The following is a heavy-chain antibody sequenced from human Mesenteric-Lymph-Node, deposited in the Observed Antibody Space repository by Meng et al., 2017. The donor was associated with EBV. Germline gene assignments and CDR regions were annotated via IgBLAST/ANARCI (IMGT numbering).Heavy chain of an antibody. CDR1: GRHISSSNW. J-gene: IGHJ4*02. Sequence: VELGEVGPGRVKPWGTLSRPWPVSGRHISSSNWWSGVRHPPGKGLEWIGEIYQGGSTNYNPSLKSRVTISVDKSKNHFSLKLSSVTAADTAVYYCARVRAYDHDFEYWGQGSLVTVSS. CDR2: IYQGGST. V-gene: IGHV4-4*02. CDR3: ARVRAYDHDFEY. D-gene: IGHD5-12*01.